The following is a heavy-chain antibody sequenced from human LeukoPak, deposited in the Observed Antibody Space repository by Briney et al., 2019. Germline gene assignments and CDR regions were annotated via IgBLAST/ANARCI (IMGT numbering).Heavy chain of an antibody. CDR3: ARRTSGLRYDT. Sequence: LGEPLKISCKGSGYRFNNYWIGWVRQLPGKGLEWMGIIYPGDSDTRYSTSFEGQVTISADKPISTAYLQWSSLRTSDTAIYYCARRTSGLRYDTWGQGTLVTVSS. J-gene: IGHJ5*02. V-gene: IGHV5-51*01. D-gene: IGHD1-7*01. CDR2: IYPGDSDT. CDR1: GYRFNNYW.